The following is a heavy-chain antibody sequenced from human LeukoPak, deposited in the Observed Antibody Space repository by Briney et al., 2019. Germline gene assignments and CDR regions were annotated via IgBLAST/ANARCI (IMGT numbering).Heavy chain of an antibody. CDR2: INSDGSST. CDR3: ARERRDGYNYDAFDI. D-gene: IGHD5-24*01. Sequence: PGGSLRLSCAASGFTFSSYSMSWVRQAPGKGLVWVSRINSDGSSTSYADSVKGRFTISRDNAKNTLYLQMNSLRAEDTAVYYCARERRDGYNYDAFDIWGQGTMVTVSS. V-gene: IGHV3-74*01. CDR1: GFTFSSYS. J-gene: IGHJ3*02.